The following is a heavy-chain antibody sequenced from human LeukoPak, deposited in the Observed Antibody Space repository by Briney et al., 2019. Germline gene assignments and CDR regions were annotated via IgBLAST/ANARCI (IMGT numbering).Heavy chain of an antibody. J-gene: IGHJ4*02. CDR2: ISGYNGDT. CDR1: GGTFSSYA. CDR3: ARAIEVSVSDY. D-gene: IGHD3-22*01. Sequence: RASVKVSCKASGGTFSSYAISWVRQAPGQGLEWMGWISGYNGDTKYAQKFQGRVTMTTDTSTSTAYMELRSLRSDDTAVFYCARAIEVSVSDYWGQGTLVTVSS. V-gene: IGHV1-18*01.